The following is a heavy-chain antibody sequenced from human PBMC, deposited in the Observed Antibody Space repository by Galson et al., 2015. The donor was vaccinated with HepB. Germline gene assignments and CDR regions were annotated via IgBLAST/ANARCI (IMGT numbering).Heavy chain of an antibody. V-gene: IGHV5-51*03. CDR1: GYSFNTHW. Sequence: QSGAEVKKPGESLKISCRGSGYSFNTHWIAWVRLMPGKGLEWMGIIYPDDSDTKYSPSFQGQVTISADKSIATAYLQWRTLQASDAAMYYCARWGGGDADGLDVGGQGTTVTVS. D-gene: IGHD3-10*01. CDR3: ARWGGGDADGLDV. J-gene: IGHJ6*02. CDR2: IYPDDSDT.